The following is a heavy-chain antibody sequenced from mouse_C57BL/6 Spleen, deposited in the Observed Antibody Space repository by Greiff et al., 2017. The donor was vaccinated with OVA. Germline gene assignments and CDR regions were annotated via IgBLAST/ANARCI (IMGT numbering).Heavy chain of an antibody. Sequence: VKLHQPGAELVKPGASVKLSCKASGYTFTSYWMHWVKQRPGQGLEWIGMIHPNSGSTNYNEKFKSKATLTVDKSSSTAYMQLSSLTSEDSAVYYCARSDDYYDDWGQGTTLTVSA. CDR1: GYTFTSYW. CDR2: IHPNSGST. V-gene: IGHV1-64*01. D-gene: IGHD2-3*01. CDR3: ARSDDYYDD. J-gene: IGHJ2*01.